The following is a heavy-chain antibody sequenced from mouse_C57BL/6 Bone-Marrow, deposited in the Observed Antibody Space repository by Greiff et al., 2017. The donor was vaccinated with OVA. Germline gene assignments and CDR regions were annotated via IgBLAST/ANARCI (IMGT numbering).Heavy chain of an antibody. CDR2: IYPYNGVS. J-gene: IGHJ4*01. D-gene: IGHD2-1*01. CDR1: GYSFTGYY. V-gene: IGHV1-31*01. Sequence: VQLQQSDAELVKPGASVKISCKASGYSFTGYYMHWVKQSHGNILDWIGYIYPYNGVSSYNQKFKGKATLTVDKSSSTAYMELRSLTSEDSAVYYCARDPFYYGNLYAMDYWGQGTSVTVSS. CDR3: ARDPFYYGNLYAMDY.